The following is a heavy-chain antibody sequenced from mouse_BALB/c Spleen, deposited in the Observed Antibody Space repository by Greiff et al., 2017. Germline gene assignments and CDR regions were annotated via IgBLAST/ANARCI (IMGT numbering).Heavy chain of an antibody. D-gene: IGHD2-2*01. CDR1: GFTFSSFG. CDR2: ISSGSSTI. Sequence: EVQLVESGGGLVQPGGSRKLSCAASGFTFSSFGMHWVRQAPEKGLEWVAYISSGSSTIYYADTVKGRFTISRDNPKNTLFLQMTSLRSEDTAMYYCARGDGYDYFDYWGQGTTLTVSS. V-gene: IGHV5-17*02. J-gene: IGHJ2*01. CDR3: ARGDGYDYFDY.